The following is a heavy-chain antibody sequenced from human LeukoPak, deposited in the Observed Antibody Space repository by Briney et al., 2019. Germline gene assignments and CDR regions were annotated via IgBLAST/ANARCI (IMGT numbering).Heavy chain of an antibody. CDR1: GYTFTSYA. Sequence: ASVKVSCKASGYTFTSYAMHWVRQAPGQRLEWMGWMNAGNGNTKYSQKFQGRVTITRDTSASTAYMELSSLRSEDTAVYYCARDLRVHSISYYYGSGPPVYWGQGTLVTVSS. J-gene: IGHJ4*02. D-gene: IGHD3-10*01. CDR3: ARDLRVHSISYYYGSGPPVY. CDR2: MNAGNGNT. V-gene: IGHV1-3*01.